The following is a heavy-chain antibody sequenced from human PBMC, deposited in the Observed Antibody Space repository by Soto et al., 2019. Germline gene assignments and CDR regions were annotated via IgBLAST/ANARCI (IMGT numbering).Heavy chain of an antibody. D-gene: IGHD3-22*01. CDR3: AREGFESRNYYYYGMDF. CDR2: IYYSGST. V-gene: IGHV4-61*08. Sequence: SETLSLTCAVSGGSISSGGYSWSWIRQPPGKGLEWIGYIYYSGSTNYNPSLKSRVTISVDTSKNQFSLKLSSVTAADTAVNYCAREGFESRNYYYYGMDFWGQGPTVTVS. J-gene: IGHJ6*02. CDR1: GGSISSGGYS.